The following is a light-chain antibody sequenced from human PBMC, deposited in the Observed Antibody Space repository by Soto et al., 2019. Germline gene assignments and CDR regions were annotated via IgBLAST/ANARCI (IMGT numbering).Light chain of an antibody. CDR3: QTGGPDIDVI. J-gene: IGLJ2*01. CDR1: SGHSNYA. V-gene: IGLV4-69*02. CDR2: LNSDGSH. Sequence: QLVLTQSPSASASLGTSVKLTCTLSSGHSNYAIAWHQQQPNKGPRYLMRLNSDGSHNKGDGIPERFSGSSSGAERYLTISSLQSEDEADYYCQTGGPDIDVIFGGGTKLTVL.